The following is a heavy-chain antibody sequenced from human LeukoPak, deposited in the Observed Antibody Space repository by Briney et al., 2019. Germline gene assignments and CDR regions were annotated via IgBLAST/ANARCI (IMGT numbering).Heavy chain of an antibody. D-gene: IGHD3-10*01. CDR2: ISSSSYI. V-gene: IGHV3-21*01. J-gene: IGHJ4*02. CDR3: ARDLGSGSFDY. Sequence: PGGSLRLSCAASGFTFSSYSMNWVRQAPGKGLEWVSSISSSSYIYYADSVKGRFTISRDNAKNSLYLQMNSLRAEDTAVYYCARDLGSGSFDYWGQGTLVTVSS. CDR1: GFTFSSYS.